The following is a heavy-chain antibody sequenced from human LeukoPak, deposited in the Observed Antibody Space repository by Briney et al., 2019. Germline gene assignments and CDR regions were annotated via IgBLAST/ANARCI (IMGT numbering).Heavy chain of an antibody. CDR2: INHSGST. CDR1: GGSFSGYY. Sequence: SETLSLTCAVYGGSFSGYYWSWIRQPPGKGLEWIGEINHSGSTNYNPSLKSRVTISVDTSKNRFSLKLSSVTAADTAVYYCARVGVVGAPTGDFDYWGQGTLVTVSS. D-gene: IGHD1-26*01. J-gene: IGHJ4*02. V-gene: IGHV4-34*01. CDR3: ARVGVVGAPTGDFDY.